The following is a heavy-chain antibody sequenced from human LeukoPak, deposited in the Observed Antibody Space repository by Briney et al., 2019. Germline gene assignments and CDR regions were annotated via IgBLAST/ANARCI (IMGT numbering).Heavy chain of an antibody. Sequence: GGSLRLSCAVSGFSFDDYAMHWVRQAPGKGLEWVAVISYDGSNKYYADSVKGRFTISRDNSKNTLYLQMNSLRAEDTAVYYCARDREQQLGGNYYYYMDVWGKGTTVTVSS. CDR2: ISYDGSNK. V-gene: IGHV3-30*04. CDR3: ARDREQQLGGNYYYYMDV. CDR1: GFSFDDYA. D-gene: IGHD6-13*01. J-gene: IGHJ6*03.